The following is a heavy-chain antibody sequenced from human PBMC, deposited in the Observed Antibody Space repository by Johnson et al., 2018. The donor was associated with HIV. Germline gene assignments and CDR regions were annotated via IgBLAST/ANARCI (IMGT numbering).Heavy chain of an antibody. CDR3: ARLTSGAFDI. Sequence: EVQLVESGGGLVQPGRSLRLSCTASGFKFEDYAMHWVRQGPGKGLQWLSGISWNSDSIDYVDSVKGRFSITRDNAKKSLYLQMDSLRVEDTALYYCARLTSGAFDIWGPGTMVTVSS. D-gene: IGHD1-14*01. J-gene: IGHJ3*02. V-gene: IGHV3-9*01. CDR2: ISWNSDSI. CDR1: GFKFEDYA.